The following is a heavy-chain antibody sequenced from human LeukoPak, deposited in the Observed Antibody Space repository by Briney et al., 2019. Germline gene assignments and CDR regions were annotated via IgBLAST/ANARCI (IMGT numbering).Heavy chain of an antibody. CDR2: ISWNSGSI. V-gene: IGHV3-9*01. Sequence: GRSLRLSCAASGFTFDDYAMHWVRQAPGKGLEWVSGISWNSGSIGYADSVKGRFTISRDNAKNSLYLQMNSLRAEDTALYYCAKDIGSGGSSWYDATGFDYWGQGTLVTVSS. CDR1: GFTFDDYA. CDR3: AKDIGSGGSSWYDATGFDY. D-gene: IGHD6-13*01. J-gene: IGHJ4*02.